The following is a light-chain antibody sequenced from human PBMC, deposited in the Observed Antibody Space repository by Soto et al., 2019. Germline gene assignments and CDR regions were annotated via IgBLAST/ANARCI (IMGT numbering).Light chain of an antibody. Sequence: AIRMTQSPSSFSASTGDRVTITCRASQGISSYLAWYQQKPGKAPKLLIYAAYTLQSGVPSRFSGSGSGTDFTLTIRCLQSEDFATYYCPQYYSYPRTFGQGTKVEIK. CDR1: QGISSY. J-gene: IGKJ1*01. CDR3: PQYYSYPRT. V-gene: IGKV1-8*01. CDR2: AAY.